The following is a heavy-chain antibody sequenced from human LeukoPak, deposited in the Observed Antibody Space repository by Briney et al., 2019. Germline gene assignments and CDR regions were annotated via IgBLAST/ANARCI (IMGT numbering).Heavy chain of an antibody. CDR1: GGSISSSSYY. Sequence: PSETLSLTCTVSGGSISSSSYYWGWIRQPPGKGLEWIGSIYYSGSTYYNPSLKSRVTISVDTSKNQFSLKLSSVTAADTAVYYCARVNNGVNFDYWGQGTLVTVSS. CDR2: IYYSGST. D-gene: IGHD2-8*01. V-gene: IGHV4-39*07. J-gene: IGHJ4*02. CDR3: ARVNNGVNFDY.